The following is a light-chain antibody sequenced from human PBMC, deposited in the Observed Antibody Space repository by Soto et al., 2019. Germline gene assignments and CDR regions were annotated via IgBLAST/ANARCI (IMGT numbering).Light chain of an antibody. J-gene: IGLJ1*01. CDR1: SSNIGSNY. V-gene: IGLV1-47*01. CDR2: RNN. Sequence: QSALTQPPSASGTPGQRVTISCSGSSSNIGSNYVYWYQQLPGTAPKLLIYRNNQRPSGVPDRFSGSKSGTSASLAISGLRSEDEADYYCAAWDDSLSVPYVFGTVTKVTVL. CDR3: AAWDDSLSVPYV.